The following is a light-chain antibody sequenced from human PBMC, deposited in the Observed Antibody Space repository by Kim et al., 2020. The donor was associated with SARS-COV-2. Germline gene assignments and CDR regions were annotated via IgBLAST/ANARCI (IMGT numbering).Light chain of an antibody. J-gene: IGLJ3*02. CDR3: QSYVSSNWV. CDR1: SGSIASNY. V-gene: IGLV6-57*04. CDR2: EDN. Sequence: NFMLTQPHSVSESPGKTVTISCTRSSGSIASNYVQWYQQRPGSAPTTVIYEDNQRPSGVPDRFSGSIDSSSNSASLTISGLKTEDEADYYCQSYVSSNWVIGGGTQLTVL.